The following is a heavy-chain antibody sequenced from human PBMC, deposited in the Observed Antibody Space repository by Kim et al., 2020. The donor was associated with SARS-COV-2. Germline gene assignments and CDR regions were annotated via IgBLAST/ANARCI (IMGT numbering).Heavy chain of an antibody. CDR3: ARSTSSTIFGVVDYMDV. V-gene: IGHV4-59*08. J-gene: IGHJ6*03. Sequence: SETLSLTCTVSGGSISSYHWSWIRQLPGKGLEWIGYIYYSGSTNYNPSLKSRVTISVDTSKNQFSLKLSSVTAADTAVYYCARSTSSTIFGVVDYMDVWGKGTPVTVSS. CDR2: IYYSGST. CDR1: GGSISSYH. D-gene: IGHD3-3*01.